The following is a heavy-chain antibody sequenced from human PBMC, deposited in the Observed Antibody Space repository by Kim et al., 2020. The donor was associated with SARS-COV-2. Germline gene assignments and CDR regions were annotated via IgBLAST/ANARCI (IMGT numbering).Heavy chain of an antibody. D-gene: IGHD3-22*01. J-gene: IGHJ4*02. CDR3: ATFPRGMIVASYRGPH. V-gene: IGHV3-23*01. CDR2: ISGSGGST. CDR1: GFTFSSYA. Sequence: GGSLRLSCAASGFTFSSYAMSWVRQAPGKGLEWVSAISGSGGSTYYADSVKGRFTISRDNSKNTLYLQMNSLRAEDTAVYYCATFPRGMIVASYRGPHWGQGTLVTVSS.